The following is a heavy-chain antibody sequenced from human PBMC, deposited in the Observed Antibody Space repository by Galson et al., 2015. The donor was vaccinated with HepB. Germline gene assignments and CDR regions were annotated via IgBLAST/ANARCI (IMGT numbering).Heavy chain of an antibody. V-gene: IGHV2-70*11. J-gene: IGHJ5*02. D-gene: IGHD3-10*01. CDR2: IDWDGDK. Sequence: PALVKPTQTLTLTCTFSGFSLSTSGMCVSWIRQPPGKALEWLARIDWDGDKYYSTSLKTRLTISKDTSKNQVVLTMTNMDPVDAATYYCARSSMVRGVISPNPLYNWFDPWGQGTLVTVSS. CDR3: ARSSMVRGVISPNPLYNWFDP. CDR1: GFSLSTSGMC.